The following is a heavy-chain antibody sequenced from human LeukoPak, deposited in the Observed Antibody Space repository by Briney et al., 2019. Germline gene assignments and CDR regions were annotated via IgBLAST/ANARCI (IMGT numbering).Heavy chain of an antibody. CDR1: GGSISSSSYY. Sequence: SETLSLTCTVSGGSISSSSYYWGWIRQPPGKGLDWIGSIYYSGSTYYNPSFKSRVTISVDTSKNQFSLKLSSVTAADTAVYYCASGYDFWSGYYYWGQGTLVTVSS. CDR2: IYYSGST. D-gene: IGHD3-3*01. V-gene: IGHV4-39*01. J-gene: IGHJ4*02. CDR3: ASGYDFWSGYYY.